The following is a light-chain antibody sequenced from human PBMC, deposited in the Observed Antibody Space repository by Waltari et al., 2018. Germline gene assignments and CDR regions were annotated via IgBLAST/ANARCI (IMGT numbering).Light chain of an antibody. V-gene: IGLV2-14*03. Sequence: QSALTQPASVSGSPAQSISISSTGPSTDVGGYDYSSWYQQHPGKAPKLMIYDVTHRPSGVPNRFSRSKSGITASLTISGLQPEDEADYYCSSYTTDSLGVFGGGTKLTVL. CDR2: DVT. J-gene: IGLJ2*01. CDR1: STDVGGYDY. CDR3: SSYTTDSLGV.